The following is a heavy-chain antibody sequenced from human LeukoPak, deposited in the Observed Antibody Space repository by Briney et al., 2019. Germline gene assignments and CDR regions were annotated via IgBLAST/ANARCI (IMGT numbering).Heavy chain of an antibody. J-gene: IGHJ4*02. Sequence: SETLSLTCTVSGGSISSTAYYWDWICQPPGKGLEWIGSVYYSGSTYYNPSLKSRVTISVDTSKNQFSLKLSSVTAADTAVYYCARRSGWYVDYWGQGTLVTVSS. V-gene: IGHV4-39*01. D-gene: IGHD6-19*01. CDR2: VYYSGST. CDR3: ARRSGWYVDY. CDR1: GGSISSTAYY.